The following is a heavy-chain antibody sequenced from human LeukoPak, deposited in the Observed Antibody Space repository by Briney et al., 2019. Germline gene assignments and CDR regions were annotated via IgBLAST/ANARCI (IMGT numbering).Heavy chain of an antibody. CDR3: ARGLYYYYYMDV. CDR1: GFTFSNYA. J-gene: IGHJ6*03. Sequence: GESLRLSCAASGFTFSNYAMSWVRQAPGKGLEWVSSISSSSSYIYYADSVKGRFTISRDNAKNSLYLQMNSLRAEDTAVYYCARGLYYYYYMDVWGKGTTVTVSS. CDR2: ISSSSSYI. V-gene: IGHV3-21*01.